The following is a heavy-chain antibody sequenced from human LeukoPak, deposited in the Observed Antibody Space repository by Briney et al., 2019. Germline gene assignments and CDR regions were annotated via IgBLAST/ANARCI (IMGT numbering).Heavy chain of an antibody. CDR2: ISGSGGST. D-gene: IGHD6-13*01. J-gene: IGHJ4*02. Sequence: PGGSLRLSCAASGFTFSSYSMNWVRQAPGKGLEWVSAISGSGGSTYYADSVKGRFTISRDNSKNTLYLQMNSLRAEDTAVYYCASNGRSRGIAAAGTIYWGQGTLVTVSS. V-gene: IGHV3-23*01. CDR3: ASNGRSRGIAAAGTIY. CDR1: GFTFSSYS.